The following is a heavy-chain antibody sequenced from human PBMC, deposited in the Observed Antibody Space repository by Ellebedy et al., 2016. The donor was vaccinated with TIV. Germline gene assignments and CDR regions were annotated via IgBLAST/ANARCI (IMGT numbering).Heavy chain of an antibody. CDR2: ISSSSTYM. CDR1: GFTFSTYS. CDR3: VRGGAVILHQFDY. Sequence: PGGSLRLSCAASGFTFSTYSMDWVRQAPGKGLEWVSSISSSSTYMDYADSVKGRFTISRDNAKNSLYLQMDSLRGDDTGVYYCVRGGAVILHQFDYWGQGTRVAVSS. V-gene: IGHV3-21*01. D-gene: IGHD3-3*01. J-gene: IGHJ4*02.